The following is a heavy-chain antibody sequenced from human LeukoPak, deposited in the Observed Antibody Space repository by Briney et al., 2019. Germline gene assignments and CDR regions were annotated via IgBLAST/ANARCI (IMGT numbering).Heavy chain of an antibody. V-gene: IGHV4-59*01. J-gene: IGHJ4*02. D-gene: IGHD1-26*01. CDR3: ARGNSGSYYGFDY. CDR2: IYYTGST. CDR1: GGSISSYY. Sequence: PSETLSLTCTVSGGSISSYYWSWIRQPLGKGLEWIGYIYYTGSTNYNPSLKSRVTISVDTSKNQFSLKLSSVTAADTAVYYCARGNSGSYYGFDYWGQGTLVTVSS.